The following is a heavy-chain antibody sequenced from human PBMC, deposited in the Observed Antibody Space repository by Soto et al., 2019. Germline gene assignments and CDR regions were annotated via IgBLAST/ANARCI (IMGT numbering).Heavy chain of an antibody. D-gene: IGHD5-18*01. J-gene: IGHJ4*02. CDR3: AKGIQLWSQSFDY. CDR2: ISGSGGST. CDR1: GFTFSSYA. Sequence: GGSLRLSRAASGFTFSSYAMSWVRQAPGKGLEWVSAISGSGGSTYYADSVKGRFTISRDNSKNTLYLQMNSLRAEDTAVYYCAKGIQLWSQSFDYWGQGTLVTVSS. V-gene: IGHV3-23*01.